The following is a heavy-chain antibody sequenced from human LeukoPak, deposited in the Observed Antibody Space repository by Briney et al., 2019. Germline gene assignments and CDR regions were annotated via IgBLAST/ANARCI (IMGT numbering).Heavy chain of an antibody. CDR2: TNPNSGGT. CDR3: ARGDSVATLPDY. D-gene: IGHD1-26*01. CDR1: GYTFTGYY. Sequence: GASVKVSCKASGYTFTGYYMHWVRQAPGQGLEWMGWTNPNSGGTKYAQKFQGRVTMTRDTSISTAYMELSTLRSDDTAVYFCARGDSVATLPDYWGQGTLVTVSS. V-gene: IGHV1-2*02. J-gene: IGHJ4*02.